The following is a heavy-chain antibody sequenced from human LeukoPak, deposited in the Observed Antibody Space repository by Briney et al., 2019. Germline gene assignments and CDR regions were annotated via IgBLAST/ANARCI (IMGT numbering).Heavy chain of an antibody. D-gene: IGHD1-26*01. Sequence: GGPLGLSFAASGFSFRTFWMHWPRQVRGKGLVWVSRINADGSSTTYADSVKGRFTISRDNAKNTLYLQMNSLRAEDTAVYYCVSDSGGRSGGDSWGQGTLVTVSS. J-gene: IGHJ4*02. CDR3: VSDSGGRSGGDS. CDR1: GFSFRTFW. CDR2: INADGSST. V-gene: IGHV3-74*01.